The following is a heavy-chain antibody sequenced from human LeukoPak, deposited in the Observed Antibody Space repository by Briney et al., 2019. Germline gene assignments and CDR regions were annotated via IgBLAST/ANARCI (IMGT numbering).Heavy chain of an antibody. Sequence: GGSLRLSCAASGFTFSSYAMHWVRQAPGKGLEWVAVISYDGSNKYYADSVKGRFTISRDNSKNTLYLQMNSLRAEDTAVYYCAREGCSGGSYYYGMDVWGQGTTVTVSS. D-gene: IGHD2-15*01. V-gene: IGHV3-30-3*01. CDR1: GFTFSSYA. CDR2: ISYDGSNK. J-gene: IGHJ6*02. CDR3: AREGCSGGSYYYGMDV.